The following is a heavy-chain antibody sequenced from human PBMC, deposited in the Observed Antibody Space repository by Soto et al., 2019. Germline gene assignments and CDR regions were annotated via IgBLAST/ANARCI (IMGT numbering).Heavy chain of an antibody. CDR3: AKETMIVVVTRCGAFDI. CDR1: GFTFSSYA. V-gene: IGHV3-23*01. D-gene: IGHD3-22*01. J-gene: IGHJ3*02. CDR2: ISGSGGST. Sequence: EVQLLESGGGLVQPGGSLRLSCAASGFTFSSYAMSWVRQAPGKGLEWVSAISGSGGSTYYADSVKGRFTISRDNSKNTLYLQMNSLRAEDTAVYYCAKETMIVVVTRCGAFDIWGQGTMVTVSS.